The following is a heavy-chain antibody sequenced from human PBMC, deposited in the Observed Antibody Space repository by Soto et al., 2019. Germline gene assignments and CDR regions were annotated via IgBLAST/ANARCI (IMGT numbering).Heavy chain of an antibody. J-gene: IGHJ4*02. Sequence: EVQLVESGGGLVQPGGSLRLSCAASGFTFSSYWMSWVRQAPGKGLEWVANIKQDGSEKYYVDSVKGRLTISRDNAKNSLYLQMNSLRAEDTAVYYCARGKTERFGEPMLFDYWGQGTLVTVSS. CDR2: IKQDGSEK. CDR3: ARGKTERFGEPMLFDY. D-gene: IGHD3-10*01. CDR1: GFTFSSYW. V-gene: IGHV3-7*01.